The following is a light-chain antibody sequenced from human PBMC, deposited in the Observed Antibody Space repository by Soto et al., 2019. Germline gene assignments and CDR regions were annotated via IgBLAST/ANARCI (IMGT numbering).Light chain of an antibody. CDR1: PSVANF. CDR2: GAF. Sequence: PGERAALSCRASPSVANFVAWYQQKPGQAPRLLIYGAFNRATGIPARFSGSGSGTEFTLTISSLQSEDFAVYDCQQYNNWPQTFGQGTKVDIK. V-gene: IGKV3D-15*01. CDR3: QQYNNWPQT. J-gene: IGKJ1*01.